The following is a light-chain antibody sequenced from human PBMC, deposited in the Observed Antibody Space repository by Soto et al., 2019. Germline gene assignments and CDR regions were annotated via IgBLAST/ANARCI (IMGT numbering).Light chain of an antibody. CDR1: QSLVYSDGNTY. V-gene: IGKV2-30*01. Sequence: DVVMTQSPLSLPVTLGQPASISCRSSQSLVYSDGNTYLNWFQQRPGQSPRRLIYKVSNRDSGVPDRFSGSGSGTDFTLIISRLEPEDFAIYYCQYYGSPRGTFGQGTKV. CDR3: QYYGSPRGT. J-gene: IGKJ1*01. CDR2: KVS.